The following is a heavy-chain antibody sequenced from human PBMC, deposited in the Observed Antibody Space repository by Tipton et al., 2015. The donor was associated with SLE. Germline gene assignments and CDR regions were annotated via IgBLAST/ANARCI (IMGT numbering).Heavy chain of an antibody. Sequence: GSLRLSCVASGFTFSDYWMHWVRQAPGKGLVWVSRINSDEITTTYADSVKGRFTISRDNAKNTLYLQMDSLRAEDTAVYDCTKGAPGGMDAWGQGTTVTVSS. D-gene: IGHD4/OR15-4a*01. CDR2: INSDEITT. CDR1: GFTFSDYW. J-gene: IGHJ6*02. V-gene: IGHV3-74*03. CDR3: TKGAPGGMDA.